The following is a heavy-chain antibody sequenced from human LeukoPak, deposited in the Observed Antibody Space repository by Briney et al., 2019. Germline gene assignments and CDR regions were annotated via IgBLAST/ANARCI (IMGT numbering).Heavy chain of an antibody. CDR1: GFTFSSYE. CDR3: AREPGVLQLYQTANDAFDI. Sequence: GGSLRLSCAASGFTFSSYEMNWVRQAPGKGLEWVSYISSSGSTIYYADSVKGRFTISRDNAKNSLYLQMNSLRAEDTAVYYCAREPGVLQLYQTANDAFDIWGQGTMVTVSS. CDR2: ISSSGSTI. V-gene: IGHV3-48*03. J-gene: IGHJ3*02. D-gene: IGHD5-18*01.